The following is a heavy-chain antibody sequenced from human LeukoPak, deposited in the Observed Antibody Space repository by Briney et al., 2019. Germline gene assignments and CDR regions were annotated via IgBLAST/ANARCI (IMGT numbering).Heavy chain of an antibody. CDR2: ISSSGRTI. V-gene: IGHV3-48*03. D-gene: IGHD2-15*01. Sequence: PGGSLRLSCAASGFTFSTYEMNWVRQAPGKGLEWVSYISSSGRTIDYADSVKGRFTFSRDNAKNSLYLQMNSLGAEDTAVYFCARGCSGASCYSGLFAYWGQGTLVTVSS. CDR3: ARGCSGASCYSGLFAY. J-gene: IGHJ4*02. CDR1: GFTFSTYE.